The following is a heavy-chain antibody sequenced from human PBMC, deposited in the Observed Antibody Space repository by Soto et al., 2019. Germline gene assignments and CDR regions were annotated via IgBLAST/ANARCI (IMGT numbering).Heavy chain of an antibody. CDR2: IYYSGST. D-gene: IGHD6-13*01. Sequence: QVQLQESGPGLVKPSQTLSLTCTVSGGSISSGGYYWSWIRQHPGKGLEWIGYIYYSGSTYYNPSLKSRVTISVDTSKNQFSLKLSSVTAADTAVYYCARDKPRIAAAGPSDAFDIWGQGTMVTVSS. J-gene: IGHJ3*02. CDR1: GGSISSGGYY. V-gene: IGHV4-31*03. CDR3: ARDKPRIAAAGPSDAFDI.